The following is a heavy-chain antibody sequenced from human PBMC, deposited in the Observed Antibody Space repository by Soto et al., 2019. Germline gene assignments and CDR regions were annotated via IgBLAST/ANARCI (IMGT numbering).Heavy chain of an antibody. D-gene: IGHD2-15*01. CDR3: ARGRARSLTPYYFDH. CDR1: GGTFRNFG. CDR2: IIPLFDTT. Sequence: QVQLVQSGAEVKEPKSSVKVSCKASGGTFRNFGVSWVRQAPGQGLEWMGDIIPLFDTTNYARKIQGRVTITADESTSTAYMELSSLKSEDTAVYYCARGRARSLTPYYFDHWGQGTLVTVSS. V-gene: IGHV1-69*01. J-gene: IGHJ4*02.